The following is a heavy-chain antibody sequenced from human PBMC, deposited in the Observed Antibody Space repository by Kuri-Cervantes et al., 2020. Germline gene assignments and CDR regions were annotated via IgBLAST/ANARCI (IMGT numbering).Heavy chain of an antibody. CDR1: GFTFSSNW. V-gene: IGHV3-7*01. CDR3: ARGGYSNFDY. D-gene: IGHD4-11*01. CDR2: IKQDGSEQ. J-gene: IGHJ4*02. Sequence: GESLKISCAASGFTFSSNWMTWVRQVPGKVLEWVTNIKQDGSEQNYVDSVKGRFTISRDNSKNSLYLEMSSLRGDDTAVYYCARGGYSNFDYWGQGTLVTVSS.